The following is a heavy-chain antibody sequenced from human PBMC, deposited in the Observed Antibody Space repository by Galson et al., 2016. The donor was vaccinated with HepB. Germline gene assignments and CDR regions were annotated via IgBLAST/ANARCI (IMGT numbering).Heavy chain of an antibody. D-gene: IGHD3/OR15-3a*01. CDR3: ARSGWTGNLDY. V-gene: IGHV3-21*01. J-gene: IGHJ4*02. CDR1: GFSFITYS. CDR2: ISSDSRYK. Sequence: SLRLSCAASGFSFITYSLNWVRQTPGKGLEWVSSISSDSRYKFYADSLKGRFTISRDNAKNSLYLQVNSLRAEDTGVYYCARSGWTGNLDYWGQGTLVTVSS.